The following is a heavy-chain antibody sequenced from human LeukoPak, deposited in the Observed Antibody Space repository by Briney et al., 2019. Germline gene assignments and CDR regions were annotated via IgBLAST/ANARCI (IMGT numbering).Heavy chain of an antibody. CDR2: SKSDGSST. D-gene: IGHD3-22*01. CDR1: GFTFSNYW. Sequence: GGSLRLSCAASGFTFSNYWMHWVRQAPGKGLVWVSRSKSDGSSTSYADSVKGRFTISRDNAKNTLYLQMNSLRAEDTAVYYCARMDYYDSSGYPHWYFDLWGRGTLVTVSS. V-gene: IGHV3-74*01. J-gene: IGHJ2*01. CDR3: ARMDYYDSSGYPHWYFDL.